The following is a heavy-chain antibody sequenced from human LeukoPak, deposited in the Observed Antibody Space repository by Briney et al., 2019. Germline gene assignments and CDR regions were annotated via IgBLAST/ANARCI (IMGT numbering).Heavy chain of an antibody. J-gene: IGHJ6*02. CDR3: GRMISANFYFYYGMDV. CDR2: ISYSGNT. Sequence: SETLSLTCTVSGDSISSSSSYWGWIRQPPGKGLEWIGSISYSGNTYYNPSLKSRVSTSVDTSKNQFSLKLSSVTAADTAVYYCGRMISANFYFYYGMDVWGQGTTATVSS. D-gene: IGHD4/OR15-4a*01. CDR1: GDSISSSSSY. V-gene: IGHV4-39*01.